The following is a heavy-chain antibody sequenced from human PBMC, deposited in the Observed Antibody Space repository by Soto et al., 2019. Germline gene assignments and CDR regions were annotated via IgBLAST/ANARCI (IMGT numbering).Heavy chain of an antibody. CDR3: ARQVPGDAFDI. D-gene: IGHD3-10*01. V-gene: IGHV3-33*01. CDR2: IWYDGSNK. Sequence: GSLRLSCAASGFTCSSYGMHWVRQAPGKGLEWVAVIWYDGSNKYYADSVKGRFTISRDNSKNTLYLQMNSLGAEDTAVYYCARQVPGDAFDIWGQGTMVSVSS. J-gene: IGHJ3*02. CDR1: GFTCSSYG.